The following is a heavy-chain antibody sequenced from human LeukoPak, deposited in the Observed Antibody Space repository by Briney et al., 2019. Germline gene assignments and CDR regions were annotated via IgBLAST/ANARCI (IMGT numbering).Heavy chain of an antibody. CDR3: ARDLKNRYYYYGMDV. CDR2: IYYSGST. D-gene: IGHD1-14*01. J-gene: IGHJ6*02. V-gene: IGHV4-39*07. CDR1: GGSISSSGYY. Sequence: SETLSLTCTVSGGSISSSGYYWGWIRQPPGKGLEWIGSIYYSGSTYYNPSLKSRVTISVDTSKNQFSLKLSSVTAADTAVYYCARDLKNRYYYYGMDVWGQGTTVTVSS.